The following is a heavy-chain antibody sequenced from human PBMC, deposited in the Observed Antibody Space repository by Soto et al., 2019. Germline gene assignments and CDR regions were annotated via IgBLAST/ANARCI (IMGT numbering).Heavy chain of an antibody. J-gene: IGHJ3*02. D-gene: IGHD5-18*01. CDR2: IIPILGIV. V-gene: IGHV1-69*02. CDR1: GGTFSSYT. Sequence: GASVKVSCKASGGTFSSYTISWVRQAPGQGLEWMGRIIPILGIVNYAQKFQGRVTITADKSTCTAYMELSSLRSEDTAVYYCARPINTAMVPGDAFDIWGQGTMVTVSS. CDR3: ARPINTAMVPGDAFDI.